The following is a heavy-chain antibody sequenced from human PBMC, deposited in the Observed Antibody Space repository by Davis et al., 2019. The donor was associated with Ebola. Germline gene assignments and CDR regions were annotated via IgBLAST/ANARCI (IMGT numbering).Heavy chain of an antibody. CDR3: ARRSNSPFDY. D-gene: IGHD6-6*01. Sequence: MPSETLSLTCAVYGGSFSGYHWSWIRQPPGKGLEWIGEINHSGSTNYNPSLKSRVTISVDTSKKQFSLKLRSVTAADTAVYYCARRSNSPFDYWGQGTLVTVSS. J-gene: IGHJ4*02. CDR2: INHSGST. CDR1: GGSFSGYH. V-gene: IGHV4-34*01.